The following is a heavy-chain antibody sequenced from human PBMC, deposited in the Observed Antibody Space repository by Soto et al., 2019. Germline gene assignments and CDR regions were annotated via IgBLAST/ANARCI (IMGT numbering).Heavy chain of an antibody. CDR1: GFTFSNAW. Sequence: GGSLRLSCAASGFTFSNAWMNWVRQAPGKGLEWVGRIKSKTDGGTTDYAAPVKGRFTISRDDSKNTLYLQMSSLKTEDTAVYYCTTGVWYDFWSGYPDNYGMDVWGQGTTVTVSS. V-gene: IGHV3-15*07. CDR2: IKSKTDGGTT. CDR3: TTGVWYDFWSGYPDNYGMDV. D-gene: IGHD3-3*01. J-gene: IGHJ6*02.